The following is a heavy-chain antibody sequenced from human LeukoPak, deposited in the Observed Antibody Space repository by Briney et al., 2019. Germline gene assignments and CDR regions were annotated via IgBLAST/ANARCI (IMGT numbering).Heavy chain of an antibody. CDR2: ISDHNGNP. V-gene: IGHV1-18*01. CDR3: ARDSILGAPYTDY. CDR1: GYISTTYG. D-gene: IGHD2-21*01. J-gene: IGHJ4*02. Sequence: ASVKVSCRASGYISTTYGISWVRQAPGQGLEWLGWISDHNGNPDYAEKFQGRVTLTTDPSTSTAYMELTSLRSDDTAVYYCARDSILGAPYTDYWGQGTLVTVSS.